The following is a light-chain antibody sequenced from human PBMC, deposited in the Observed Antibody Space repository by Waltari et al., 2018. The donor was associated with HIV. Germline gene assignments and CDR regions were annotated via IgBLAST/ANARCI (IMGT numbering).Light chain of an antibody. CDR1: QSISDY. V-gene: IGKV1-39*01. CDR2: AAT. Sequence: DIQMTQSPSSLSASVGDTITITCRASQSISDYLNWYQQKPGRAPKLLIYAATNLQRGVASRFSATRSGTDFTLTIDMLQPEDLATYYCQQSYTMPLTFGGGT. CDR3: QQSYTMPLT. J-gene: IGKJ4*01.